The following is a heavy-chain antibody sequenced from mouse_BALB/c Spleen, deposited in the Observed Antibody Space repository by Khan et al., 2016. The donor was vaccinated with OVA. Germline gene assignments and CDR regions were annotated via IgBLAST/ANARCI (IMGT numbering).Heavy chain of an antibody. D-gene: IGHD2-10*01. CDR3: ARQPYYHYNIMDY. Sequence: VKVEESGPGLVAPSQSLSITCTISGFSLTNYGIHWVRQPPGKGLEWMVVIWSDGSKTYNSALKSRLTISKDNSKSQVFLKMNILQTDDTALYFCARQPYYHYNIMDYWGQGTSVTVSS. CDR2: IWSDGSK. CDR1: GFSLTNYG. J-gene: IGHJ4*01. V-gene: IGHV2-6-1*01.